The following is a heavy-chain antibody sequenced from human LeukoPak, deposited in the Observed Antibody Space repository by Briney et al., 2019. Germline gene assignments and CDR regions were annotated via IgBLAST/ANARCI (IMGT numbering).Heavy chain of an antibody. CDR2: IHYSGST. Sequence: SETLSLTCTVSGGSISGYFWSWIRQPPGKRPEWIGYIHYSGSTNYNPSLNSRVTISVDTSKNQFSLRLSSVTAADTAVYYCARYGITIVRGGKYYFDSWGQGTLVTVSS. J-gene: IGHJ4*02. V-gene: IGHV4-59*08. D-gene: IGHD3-10*01. CDR1: GGSISGYF. CDR3: ARYGITIVRGGKYYFDS.